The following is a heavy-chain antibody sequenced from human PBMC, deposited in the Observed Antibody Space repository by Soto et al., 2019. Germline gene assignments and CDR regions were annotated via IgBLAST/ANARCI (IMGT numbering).Heavy chain of an antibody. CDR3: ARVGVVVGVPAAISGRAGNGMDV. J-gene: IGHJ6*02. V-gene: IGHV1-2*02. Sequence: QVQLVQSGAEVKKPGASVKVSCKASGYTFTGYYMHWVRQAPGQGLEWMGWINPNSGGTNYAQKFQGRVTMTRDTSISTAYMELSRLRSDDTAVYYCARVGVVVGVPAAISGRAGNGMDVWGQGTTVTVSS. CDR2: INPNSGGT. D-gene: IGHD2-2*02. CDR1: GYTFTGYY.